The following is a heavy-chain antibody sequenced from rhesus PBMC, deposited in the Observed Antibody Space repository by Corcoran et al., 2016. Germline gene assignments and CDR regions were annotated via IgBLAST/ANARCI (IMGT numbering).Heavy chain of an antibody. CDR3: SRVPGYSGSWPRFDY. Sequence: QVQLQESGPGLVKPSETLSLTCAVSGGSVSSSNWWSWIRQPPGKGLEWIGYIIGSRGRTYYNPSLNSRVTISTDTAKNQFSLKLSSVTAASTGIYYCSRVPGYSGSWPRFDYWGQGVLVTVSS. CDR1: GGSVSSSNW. D-gene: IGHD6-25*01. CDR2: IIGSRGRT. J-gene: IGHJ4*01. V-gene: IGHV4-65*01.